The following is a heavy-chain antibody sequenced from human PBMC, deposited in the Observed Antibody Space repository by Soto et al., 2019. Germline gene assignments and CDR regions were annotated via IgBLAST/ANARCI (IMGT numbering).Heavy chain of an antibody. J-gene: IGHJ5*02. CDR3: AKDQDYGDNWFDP. CDR2: ISWNSGTM. D-gene: IGHD4-17*01. V-gene: IGHV3-9*01. Sequence: VQLVESGGTLVQPGRSLRLSCAASGFTFEDYAMHWVRQGPGKGLEWVSGISWNSGTMYYADSVKGRFTISRDNSKNTLYLQMNSLRAEDTAVYYCAKDQDYGDNWFDPWGQGTLVTVSS. CDR1: GFTFEDYA.